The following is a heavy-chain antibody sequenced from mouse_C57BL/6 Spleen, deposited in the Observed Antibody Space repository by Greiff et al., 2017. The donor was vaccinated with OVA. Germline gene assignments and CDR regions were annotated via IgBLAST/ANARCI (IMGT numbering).Heavy chain of an antibody. V-gene: IGHV1-64*01. J-gene: IGHJ4*01. CDR1: GYTFTSYW. D-gene: IGHD1-1*01. Sequence: QVQLQQPGAELVKPGASVKLSCKASGYTFTSYWMHWVKQRPGQGLEWIGMIHPNSGSTNYNEKFKSKATLTVDKSSSTAYMQLSSLTSEDSAVYYCASPNYYGSSYYYAMDYWGQGTSVTVSS. CDR2: IHPNSGST. CDR3: ASPNYYGSSYYYAMDY.